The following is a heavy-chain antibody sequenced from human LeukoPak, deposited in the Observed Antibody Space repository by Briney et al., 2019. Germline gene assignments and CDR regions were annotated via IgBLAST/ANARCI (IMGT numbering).Heavy chain of an antibody. CDR3: ARAPSNVWGSYDS. D-gene: IGHD3-16*01. J-gene: IGHJ4*02. CDR2: INHSGST. Sequence: SETPSLTCAVYGGSFSGHYWTWIRQTPGKGLEWIGEINHSGSTNSNLSLKSRVAISVDMSKNQFSLKVTSVIAADSAVYYCARAPSNVWGSYDSWGQGTPVTVSS. V-gene: IGHV4-34*01. CDR1: GGSFSGHY.